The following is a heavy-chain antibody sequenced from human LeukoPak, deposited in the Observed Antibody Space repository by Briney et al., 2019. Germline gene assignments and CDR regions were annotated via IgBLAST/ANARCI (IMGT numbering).Heavy chain of an antibody. Sequence: SGRSLRLSCAASGFTFSSYAMSWVCQAPGKGLEWVSAISGSGGSAYYADSVKGRFTISRDNSKTTLYLQMNSLRAEDTAVYYCAKDRRIRLRGFDPWGQGTLVTVSS. J-gene: IGHJ5*02. CDR1: GFTFSSYA. CDR2: ISGSGGSA. CDR3: AKDRRIRLRGFDP. D-gene: IGHD2/OR15-2a*01. V-gene: IGHV3-23*01.